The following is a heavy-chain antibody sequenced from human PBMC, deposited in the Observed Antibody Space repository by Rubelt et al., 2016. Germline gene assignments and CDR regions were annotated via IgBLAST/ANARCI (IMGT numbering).Heavy chain of an antibody. D-gene: IGHD3-22*01. V-gene: IGHV1-18*01. Sequence: QVQLVQSGAEVKKPGASVKVSCKASGYTFTSYGISWVRQAPGQGLEWMGWISAYNGNTNYAQKLQGRVTMTTDTSTSTAYMELRSLRSDDTDVYYCARERDYYDSSGYRTGDYFDYWGQGTLVTVSS. CDR3: ARERDYYDSSGYRTGDYFDY. CDR2: ISAYNGNT. J-gene: IGHJ4*02. CDR1: GYTFTSYG.